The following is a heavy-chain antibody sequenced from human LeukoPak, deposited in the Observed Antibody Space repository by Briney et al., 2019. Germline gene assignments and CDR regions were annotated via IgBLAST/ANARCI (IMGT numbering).Heavy chain of an antibody. V-gene: IGHV1-2*02. CDR3: ARSIAVSGDDVFDI. CDR1: GYTFTGYY. J-gene: IGHJ3*02. Sequence: GASVKVSCKASGYTFTGYYMHWVRQAPGQGLEWMGWINPNSGGTNYTQQFQGRVTMTRDTSISTAYMELSRLRSDDTAVYYCARSIAVSGDDVFDIWGQGTMVTVSS. CDR2: INPNSGGT. D-gene: IGHD6-19*01.